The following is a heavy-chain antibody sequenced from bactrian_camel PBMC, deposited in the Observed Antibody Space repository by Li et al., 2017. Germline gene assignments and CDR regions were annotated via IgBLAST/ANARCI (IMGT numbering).Heavy chain of an antibody. D-gene: IGHD6*01. J-gene: IGHJ4*01. CDR1: GSTSSTYC. V-gene: IGHV3S53*01. CDR3: AVDGRPRISWAESEFHV. Sequence: QLVESGGGSVQAGGSLSLSCAISGSTSSTYCMGWFRQAPGTEREGVARIDSRGSTSYADSVKGRFTVSRDNANNTVNLMMNSLKPEDTATYYCAVDGRPRISWAESEFHVWGQGTQVTVS. CDR2: IDSRGST.